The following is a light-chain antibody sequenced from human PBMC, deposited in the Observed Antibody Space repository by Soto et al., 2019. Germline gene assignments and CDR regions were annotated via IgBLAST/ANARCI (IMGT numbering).Light chain of an antibody. J-gene: IGKJ1*01. CDR3: QQNFNVPRT. CDR2: AAS. Sequence: DIQMTQSPSSFSASVGDRVTITCRASQNIASYLNWYQQRPGKAPELLIYAASSLQSGVPLRFSGSGSGTEFTLTIDSLQPEDFASYYCQQNFNVPRTFGQGTKVEI. CDR1: QNIASY. V-gene: IGKV1-39*01.